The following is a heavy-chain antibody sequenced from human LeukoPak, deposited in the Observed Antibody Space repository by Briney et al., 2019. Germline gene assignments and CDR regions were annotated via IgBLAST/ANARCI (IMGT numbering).Heavy chain of an antibody. CDR2: ISSSSSTI. Sequence: PGGSLRLSCAASGFTFSSYSMNWVRRAPGKGLERVSYISSSSSTIYYADSVKGRFTISRDNAKNSLYLQMDSLRAEDTAVYYCARTRADIVATIWEFDYWGQGTLVTVSS. CDR3: ARTRADIVATIWEFDY. J-gene: IGHJ4*02. D-gene: IGHD5-12*01. CDR1: GFTFSSYS. V-gene: IGHV3-48*01.